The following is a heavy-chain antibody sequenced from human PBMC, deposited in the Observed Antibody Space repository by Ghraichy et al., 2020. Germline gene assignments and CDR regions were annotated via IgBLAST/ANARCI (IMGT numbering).Heavy chain of an antibody. J-gene: IGHJ3*02. D-gene: IGHD6-6*01. V-gene: IGHV4-34*01. CDR1: GGSFSDYC. CDR3: ARHDFGSSSAAFDI. CDR2: INHSGNT. Sequence: TLSLTCAIYGGSFSDYCWSWVRQSSEKGLEWIGEINHSGNTIHNPSLKSRVTISVDTSKSQFSLRLTSVTAADTAVYYCARHDFGSSSAAFDIWGQGTMVTVSS.